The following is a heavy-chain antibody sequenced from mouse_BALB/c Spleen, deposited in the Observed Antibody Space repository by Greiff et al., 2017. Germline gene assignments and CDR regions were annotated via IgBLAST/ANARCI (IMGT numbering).Heavy chain of an antibody. CDR1: GFTFSSFG. CDR3: ARGVRARGYYAMDY. D-gene: IGHD3-1*01. V-gene: IGHV5-17*02. CDR2: ISSGSSTI. Sequence: EVQGVESGGGLVQPGGSRKLSCAASGFTFSSFGMHWVRQAPEKGLEWVAYISSGSSTIYYADTVKGRFTISRDNPKNTLFLQMTSLRSEDTAMYYCARGVRARGYYAMDYWGQGTSVTVSS. J-gene: IGHJ4*01.